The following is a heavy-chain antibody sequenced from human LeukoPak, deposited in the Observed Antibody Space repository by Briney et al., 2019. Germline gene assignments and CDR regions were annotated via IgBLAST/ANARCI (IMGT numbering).Heavy chain of an antibody. V-gene: IGHV3-73*01. D-gene: IGHD6-13*01. J-gene: IGHJ5*02. CDR3: TLSAAGPPWFDP. CDR2: IRSKANSYAT. CDR1: GFTFSGSA. Sequence: SGGSLKLSCAASGFTFSGSAMHWVRQASGKGLEWVGRIRSKANSYATAYAASVKGRFTISRDDSKNTAYLQMNSLKTEDTAVYYCTLSAAGPPWFDPWGQGTLVTVSS.